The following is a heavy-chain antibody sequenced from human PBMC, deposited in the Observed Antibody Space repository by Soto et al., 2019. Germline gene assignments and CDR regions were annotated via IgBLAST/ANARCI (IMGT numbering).Heavy chain of an antibody. J-gene: IGHJ6*02. CDR1: GGTFSSYT. CDR3: ARDAVGYCSGGSCLAMDV. Sequence: QVQLVQSGAEVKKPGSSVKVSCKASGGTFSSYTISWVRQAPGQGLEWMGRIIPILGIANYAQKFQGRVTITADXXTXTXXMELSSLRSEDTAVYYCARDAVGYCSGGSCLAMDVWGQGTTVTVSS. CDR2: IIPILGIA. V-gene: IGHV1-69*08. D-gene: IGHD2-15*01.